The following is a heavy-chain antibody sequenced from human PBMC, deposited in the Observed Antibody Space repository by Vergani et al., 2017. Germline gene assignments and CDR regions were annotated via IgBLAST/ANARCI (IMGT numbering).Heavy chain of an antibody. CDR2: IFSNDEK. CDR1: GFSLSNARMG. Sequence: QVTLKESGPVLVKPTETLTLTCTVSGFSLSNARMGVSWIRQPPGKALEWLAQIFSNDEKSYSTSLKSRLTISKDTSKSQVVLTMPNMDPVDTATYYCARISTYYDFWSGYYSYYFDYWGQGTLVTVSS. V-gene: IGHV2-26*01. J-gene: IGHJ4*02. CDR3: ARISTYYDFWSGYYSYYFDY. D-gene: IGHD3-3*01.